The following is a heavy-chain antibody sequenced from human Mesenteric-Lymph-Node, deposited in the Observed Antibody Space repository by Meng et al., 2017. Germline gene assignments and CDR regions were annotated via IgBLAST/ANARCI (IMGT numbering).Heavy chain of an antibody. D-gene: IGHD4-17*01. V-gene: IGHV3-66*02. CDR1: GFTVSSNY. J-gene: IGHJ4*02. Sequence: GESLKISCAASGFTVSSNYMSWVRQAPGKGLEWVSVIYSGGSTYYADSVKGRFTISRDNSKNTLYLQMNSLRAEDTAVYYCARDPFTVTTLWGQGTLVTVSS. CDR2: IYSGGST. CDR3: ARDPFTVTTL.